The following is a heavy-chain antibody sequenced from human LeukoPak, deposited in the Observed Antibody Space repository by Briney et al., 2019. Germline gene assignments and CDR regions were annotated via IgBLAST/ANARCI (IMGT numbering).Heavy chain of an antibody. Sequence: PSETLSLTCTVSGGSISSYYWSWIRQPPGKGLEWIGYIYYSGSTNYNPSLKSRVTISVDTSKNQFSLKLSSVTAADTAVYYCARAPASHYYDSSGYIDYWGQGTLVTVSS. D-gene: IGHD3-22*01. V-gene: IGHV4-59*08. J-gene: IGHJ4*02. CDR1: GGSISSYY. CDR2: IYYSGST. CDR3: ARAPASHYYDSSGYIDY.